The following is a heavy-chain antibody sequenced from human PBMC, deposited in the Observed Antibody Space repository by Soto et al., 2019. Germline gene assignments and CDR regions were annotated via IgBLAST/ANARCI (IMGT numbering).Heavy chain of an antibody. Sequence: ASVKVSCKASGGTFSSYAISWVRQAPGQGLEWMGGIIPSFGTANYAQKFQGRVTITADKSTSTAYMELSSLRSEDTAVYYCARAGQPGAAMATVDYWGQGTLVTVSS. D-gene: IGHD5-18*01. CDR2: IIPSFGTA. CDR1: GGTFSSYA. CDR3: ARAGQPGAAMATVDY. V-gene: IGHV1-69*06. J-gene: IGHJ4*02.